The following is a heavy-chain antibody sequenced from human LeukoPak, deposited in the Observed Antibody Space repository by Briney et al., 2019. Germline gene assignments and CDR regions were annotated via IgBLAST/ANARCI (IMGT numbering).Heavy chain of an antibody. CDR3: AREGGRKVPRYYDSSGYYYFDY. J-gene: IGHJ4*02. D-gene: IGHD3-22*01. Sequence: ASVKVSCKASGYTFTSYGISWVRQAPGQGLEWMGWISAYNGNTSYAQKLQGRVTMTTDTSTSKAYMELRSLRSDDTAVYYCAREGGRKVPRYYDSSGYYYFDYWGQGTLVTVSS. CDR1: GYTFTSYG. V-gene: IGHV1-18*01. CDR2: ISAYNGNT.